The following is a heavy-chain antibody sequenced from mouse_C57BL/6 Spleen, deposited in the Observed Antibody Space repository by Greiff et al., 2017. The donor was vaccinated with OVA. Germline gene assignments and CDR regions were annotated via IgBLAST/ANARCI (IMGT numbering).Heavy chain of an antibody. CDR1: GYSFTGYF. CDR3: ARNGRYYFDY. CDR2: INPYNGDT. Sequence: VHVKQSGPELVKPGDSVKISCKASGYSFTGYFMNWVMQSHGKSLEWIGRINPYNGDTFYNQKFKGKATLTVDKSSSTAHMELRSLTSEDSAVYYCARNGRYYFDYWGQGTTRTVSS. V-gene: IGHV1-20*01. D-gene: IGHD1-1*01. J-gene: IGHJ2*01.